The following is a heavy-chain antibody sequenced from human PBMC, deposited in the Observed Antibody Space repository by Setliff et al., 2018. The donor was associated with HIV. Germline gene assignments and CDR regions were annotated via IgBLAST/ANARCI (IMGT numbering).Heavy chain of an antibody. CDR3: TGDYNSGSHRFDY. J-gene: IGHJ4*02. Sequence: PSETLSLTCTVSGGSISSHYWSWIRQSPGKGLEWIGYIYPIGSPDYPSGNTVYNPSFRSRVTLSLDTSKNQFSLKLTSVTAADAAVYYCTGDYNSGSHRFDYWGQGTPVTVPQ. D-gene: IGHD3-10*01. CDR1: GGSISSHY. V-gene: IGHV4-4*08. CDR2: IYPIGSPDYPSGNT.